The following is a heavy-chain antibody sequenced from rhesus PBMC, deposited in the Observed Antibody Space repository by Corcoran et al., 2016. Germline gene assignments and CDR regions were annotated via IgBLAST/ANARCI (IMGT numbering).Heavy chain of an antibody. Sequence: EMQLVESGGGLVQPGGSLRLSCAASGFTFSSYGMHWVRQAPGQGLEWVAVISFDGSKKYYEASVKDRFIISRDNSKNMLYLQMNDLKWEDTAVYYCARDRERQLELYFEFWGQGALVTVSS. CDR2: ISFDGSKK. CDR1: GFTFSSYG. V-gene: IGHV3-54*02. D-gene: IGHD6-25*01. J-gene: IGHJ1*01. CDR3: ARDRERQLELYFEF.